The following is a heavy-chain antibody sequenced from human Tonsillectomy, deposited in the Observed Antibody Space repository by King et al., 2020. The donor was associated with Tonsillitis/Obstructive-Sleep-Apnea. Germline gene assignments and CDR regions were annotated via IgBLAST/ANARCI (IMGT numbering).Heavy chain of an antibody. J-gene: IGHJ6*02. CDR2: ISYDGSNT. CDR3: ARDIAAAGTFYGLDV. D-gene: IGHD6-13*01. Sequence: VQLVESGGGVVQPGRSLRLSCAASGFTFSSYAMHWVRQAPGKGLEWVALISYDGSNTYYADSVMGRFTISRDNSKNTLYLQMNSLRAEDTAVCYCARDIAAAGTFYGLDVWGQGTTVTVSS. V-gene: IGHV3-30*04. CDR1: GFTFSSYA.